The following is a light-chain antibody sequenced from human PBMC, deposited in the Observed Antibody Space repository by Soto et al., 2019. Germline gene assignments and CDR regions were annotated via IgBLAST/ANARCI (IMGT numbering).Light chain of an antibody. CDR1: SSDIGSYKL. V-gene: IGLV2-23*01. Sequence: QAVVTQPASVSGSPGQSITISCTGISSDIGSYKLVSWYQLHPGKAPKLIIYEAARRPSGVSNRFSGSKSGNTASLTISGLQAEDEADYYCCSYVGSGPYVFGTGTKVTVL. CDR3: CSYVGSGPYV. J-gene: IGLJ1*01. CDR2: EAA.